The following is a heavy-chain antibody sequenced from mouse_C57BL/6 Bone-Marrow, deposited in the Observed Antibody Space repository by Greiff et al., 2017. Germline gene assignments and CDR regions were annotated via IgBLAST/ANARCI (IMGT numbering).Heavy chain of an antibody. Sequence: EVQLVESGGGLVKPGGSLKLSCAASGFTFSSYAMSWVRQTPEKRLEWVATISAGGSYTYYPDNVKGRFPISRDNAKNNLYLQMSHLRSEDTAMYYCAREGAGDYWGQGTTLTVSS. V-gene: IGHV5-4*01. CDR3: AREGAGDY. CDR2: ISAGGSYT. J-gene: IGHJ2*01. CDR1: GFTFSSYA.